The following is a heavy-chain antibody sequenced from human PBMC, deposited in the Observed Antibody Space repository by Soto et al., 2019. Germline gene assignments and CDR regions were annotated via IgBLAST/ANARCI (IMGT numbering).Heavy chain of an antibody. D-gene: IGHD6-19*01. V-gene: IGHV6-1*01. CDR3: AITPAKVAASSRFDY. J-gene: IGHJ4*02. Sequence: SQTLSLTCAISGDSVSSNSAAWNWIRQSPSRGLEWLGRTYYRSKWYNDYAVSVKSRITINPDTSKNQFSLQLNSVTPEDTAVYYCAITPAKVAASSRFDYWGQGTLVTVSS. CDR2: TYYRSKWYN. CDR1: GDSVSSNSAA.